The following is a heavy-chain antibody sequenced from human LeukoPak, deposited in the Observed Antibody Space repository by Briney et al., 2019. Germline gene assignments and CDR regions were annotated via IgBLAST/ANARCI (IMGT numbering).Heavy chain of an antibody. Sequence: GESLKISCKGSGYSFTSYWIGWVRQMPGKGLEWMGIIYPGDSDIRYSPSFQGQVTISADKSISTTYLQWSSLKASDTAMYYCARRQYCSGGNCYSLDAFDIWGQGTMVTVSS. J-gene: IGHJ3*02. V-gene: IGHV5-51*01. CDR1: GYSFTSYW. CDR2: IYPGDSDI. CDR3: ARRQYCSGGNCYSLDAFDI. D-gene: IGHD2-15*01.